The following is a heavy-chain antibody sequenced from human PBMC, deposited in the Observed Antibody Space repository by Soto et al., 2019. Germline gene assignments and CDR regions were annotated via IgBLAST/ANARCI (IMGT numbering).Heavy chain of an antibody. J-gene: IGHJ1*01. D-gene: IGHD3-10*01. V-gene: IGHV1-69*12. Sequence: QVQLVQSGAEVKKPGSSVKVSCKASGGTFSSYAISWVRQAPGQGLEWMGGIIPIFGTANYAQKFQGRVTSTADESTSKAYRELSSLRSEDTAVYYCARDGAAEYFQHWGQGTLVTVSS. CDR2: IIPIFGTA. CDR1: GGTFSSYA. CDR3: ARDGAAEYFQH.